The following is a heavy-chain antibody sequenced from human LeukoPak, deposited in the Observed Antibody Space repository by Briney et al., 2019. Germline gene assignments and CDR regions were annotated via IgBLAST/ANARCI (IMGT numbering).Heavy chain of an antibody. CDR2: INPNSGGT. V-gene: IGHV1-2*02. J-gene: IGHJ4*02. D-gene: IGHD5-12*01. CDR3: ARDRGDSGWNFDY. CDR1: GYTFTGYY. Sequence: GASVKVSCKASGYTFTGYYMHWVRQAPGQGLEWMGWINPNSGGTNYAQKFQGGVTMTRDTSISTACMELSRLRSDDTAVYYCARDRGDSGWNFDYWGQGTLVTVSS.